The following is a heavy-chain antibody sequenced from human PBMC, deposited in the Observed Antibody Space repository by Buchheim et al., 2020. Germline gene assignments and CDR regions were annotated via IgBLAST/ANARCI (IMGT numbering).Heavy chain of an antibody. CDR3: AAEPDSSWFDP. CDR2: INSDGRLT. CDR1: RFSFSSYW. Sequence: EVQLVESGGDLVQPGGSLRLSCAASRFSFSSYWMHWVRQAPGKGLVWGARINSDGRLTNYADSVKGRFTISRDNGKKKVYLQMNSLRAEDTAVYYCAAEPDSSWFDPWGQGTL. V-gene: IGHV3-74*01. J-gene: IGHJ5*02. D-gene: IGHD6-13*01.